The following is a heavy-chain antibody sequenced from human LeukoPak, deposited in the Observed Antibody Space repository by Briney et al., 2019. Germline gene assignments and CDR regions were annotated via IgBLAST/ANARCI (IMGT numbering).Heavy chain of an antibody. CDR3: ARGQEWLKWMNAFDI. D-gene: IGHD6-19*01. CDR1: GYTFTGYY. J-gene: IGHJ4*02. V-gene: IGHV1-2*02. Sequence: GASVKVSCKASGYTFTGYYMHWVRQAPGQGLEWMGWINPNSGGTNYAQKFQGRVTMTRDTSISTAYMELSRLRSDDTAVYYCARGQEWLKWMNAFDIWGQGTLVTVSS. CDR2: INPNSGGT.